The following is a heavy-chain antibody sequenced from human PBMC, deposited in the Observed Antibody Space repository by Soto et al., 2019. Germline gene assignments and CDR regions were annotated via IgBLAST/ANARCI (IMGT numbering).Heavy chain of an antibody. CDR3: VRDPVGMITFGGVIAAFDY. Sequence: GGSLRLSCAASGFIFSDYWMSWVRQAPGKGLEWVANIKQDGSEKYYVDSVKGRFTISRDNAKNSLYLQMNSLRAEDTAVYFCVRDPVGMITFGGVIAAFDYWGQGTLVTVSS. J-gene: IGHJ4*02. V-gene: IGHV3-7*05. CDR1: GFIFSDYW. D-gene: IGHD3-16*02. CDR2: IKQDGSEK.